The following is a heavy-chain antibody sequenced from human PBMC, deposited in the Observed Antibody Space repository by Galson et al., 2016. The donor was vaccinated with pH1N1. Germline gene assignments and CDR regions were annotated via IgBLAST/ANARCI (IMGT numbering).Heavy chain of an antibody. D-gene: IGHD1-1*01. CDR2: IRESGGES. J-gene: IGHJ6*02. V-gene: IGHV3-23*01. CDR3: AKATTHDLWYYYGMDV. CDR1: GFTFSSYA. Sequence: SLRLSCAASGFTFSSYAMSWVRQAPGKGLEWVSFIRESGGESYYADSVKGRFTISRDNSKNTLFLQVNSLRAEDTAVYYCAKATTHDLWYYYGMDVWGQGTTVTVSS.